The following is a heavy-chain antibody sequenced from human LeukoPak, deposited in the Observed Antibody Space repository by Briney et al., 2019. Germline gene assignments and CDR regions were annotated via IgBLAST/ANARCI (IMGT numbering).Heavy chain of an antibody. D-gene: IGHD2-21*02. CDR2: IKQDGTEK. CDR1: GFTFSSYW. CDR3: TTLYGDSLDY. V-gene: IGHV3-7*01. J-gene: IGHJ4*02. Sequence: QTGGSLRLSCAASGFTFSSYWMSWVRQAPGKGLEWVANIKQDGTEKYYVDSVKGRFTISRDNAKNTLYLQMNSLRAEDTAMYYCTTLYGDSLDYWGQGTLVTVSS.